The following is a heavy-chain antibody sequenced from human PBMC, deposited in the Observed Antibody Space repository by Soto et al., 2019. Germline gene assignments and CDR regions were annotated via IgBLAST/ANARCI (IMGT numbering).Heavy chain of an antibody. CDR3: ARSAGDYSNSDYYYYGMDV. D-gene: IGHD4-4*01. CDR2: IYPGDSDT. CDR1: GYSFTSYW. V-gene: IGHV5-51*01. Sequence: PGECLKISCKGSGYSFTSYWIGWVRQMPGKGLEWMGIIYPGDSDTRYSPSFQGQVTISADKSISTAYLQWSSLKASDTAMYYCARSAGDYSNSDYYYYGMDVWGQGTTVTVSS. J-gene: IGHJ6*02.